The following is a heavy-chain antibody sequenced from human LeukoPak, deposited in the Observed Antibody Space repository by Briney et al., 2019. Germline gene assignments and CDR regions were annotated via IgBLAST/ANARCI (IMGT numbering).Heavy chain of an antibody. Sequence: GRSLRLSCAASGFTFDDYAMHWVRQAPGKGLEWVSGISWNSGSISYADSVKGRFTISRDNAKNSLYLQMNSLRAEDAALYYCAKADYDILTCYHHYFDYWGQGTLVTVSS. CDR3: AKADYDILTCYHHYFDY. CDR1: GFTFDDYA. CDR2: ISWNSGSI. J-gene: IGHJ4*02. V-gene: IGHV3-9*01. D-gene: IGHD3-9*01.